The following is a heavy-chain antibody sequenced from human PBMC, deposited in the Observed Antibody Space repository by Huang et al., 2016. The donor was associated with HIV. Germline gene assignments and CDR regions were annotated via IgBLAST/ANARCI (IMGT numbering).Heavy chain of an antibody. CDR3: ARLPGSITMIRGVITDPY. D-gene: IGHD3-10*01. Sequence: QLQLQESGPGLVKPSETLSLTCTVSGGSIRSDNYSWGWIRQPPGKGLEWIGRIYYSGSTYYNPSLKRRVTITVDTSKNHFSLRRRSVTAADTAVYYCARLPGSITMIRGVITDPYWGQGTLVTVSS. CDR2: IYYSGST. J-gene: IGHJ4*02. CDR1: GGSIRSDNYS. V-gene: IGHV4-39*02.